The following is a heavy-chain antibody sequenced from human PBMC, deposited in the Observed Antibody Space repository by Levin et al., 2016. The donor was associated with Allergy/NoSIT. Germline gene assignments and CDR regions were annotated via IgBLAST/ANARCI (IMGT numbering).Heavy chain of an antibody. CDR1: GGSISSYY. Sequence: SETLSLTCTVSGGSISSYYWSWIRQPPGKGLEWIGYIYYSGSTNYNPSLKSRVTISVDTSKNQFSLKLSSVTAADTAVYYCARDTGIAAARWFDPWGQGTLVTVSS. V-gene: IGHV4-59*01. CDR3: ARDTGIAAARWFDP. CDR2: IYYSGST. D-gene: IGHD6-13*01. J-gene: IGHJ5*02.